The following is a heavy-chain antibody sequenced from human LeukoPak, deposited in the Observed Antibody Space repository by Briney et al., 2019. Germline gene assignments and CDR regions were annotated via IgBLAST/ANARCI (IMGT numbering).Heavy chain of an antibody. D-gene: IGHD6-13*01. Sequence: ASVKISCKASGYTFTGYCMHWVRQAPGQGLEWMGWINPNSGGTNYAQKFQGRVTMTRDTSISTAYMELSRLRSDDTAVYYCARGGAAAGPNGYYYYMDVWGKGTTVTVSS. CDR2: INPNSGGT. CDR3: ARGGAAAGPNGYYYYMDV. J-gene: IGHJ6*03. V-gene: IGHV1-2*02. CDR1: GYTFTGYC.